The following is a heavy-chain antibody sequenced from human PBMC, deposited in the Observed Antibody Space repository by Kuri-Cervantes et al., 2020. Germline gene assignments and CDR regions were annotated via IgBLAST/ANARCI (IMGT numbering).Heavy chain of an antibody. D-gene: IGHD6-19*01. J-gene: IGHJ3*02. CDR1: GGSISSYY. CDR3: ASELGADIRVAGAFDI. Sequence: SETLSLTCTVSGGSISSYYWSWIRQPPGKGLEWIGYIYYSGSTNYNPSLKSRATISVDTSKKQFSLKLSSVTAADTAVYYCASELGADIRVAGAFDIWGQGTMVTVSS. V-gene: IGHV4-59*01. CDR2: IYYSGST.